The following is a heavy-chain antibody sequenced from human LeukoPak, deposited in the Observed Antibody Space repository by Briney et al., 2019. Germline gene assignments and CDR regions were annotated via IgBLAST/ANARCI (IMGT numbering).Heavy chain of an antibody. CDR3: ARSKTTVTTGWFDP. CDR1: GGTFSSYA. CDR2: INPNSGGT. V-gene: IGHV1-2*02. D-gene: IGHD4-17*01. J-gene: IGHJ5*02. Sequence: ASVKVSCKASGGTFSSYAISWVRQAPGQGLEWMGWINPNSGGTNYAQKFQGRVTMTRDTSISTAYMELSRLRSDDTAVYYCARSKTTVTTGWFDPWGQGTLVTVSS.